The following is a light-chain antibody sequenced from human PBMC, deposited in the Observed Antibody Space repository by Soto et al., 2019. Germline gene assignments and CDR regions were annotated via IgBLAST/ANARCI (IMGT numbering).Light chain of an antibody. CDR3: SSYAGSKNLGV. V-gene: IGLV2-8*01. CDR1: SSDVGGYNS. J-gene: IGLJ2*01. Sequence: QSALTQPPSASGSPGQSVTISCTGTSSDVGGYNSVSWYQQNPGKAPKLMIYEVSKRPSGVPDRFSGSKSGNTASLTVSGLQAEDEADYYCSSYAGSKNLGVFGGGTKLTVL. CDR2: EVS.